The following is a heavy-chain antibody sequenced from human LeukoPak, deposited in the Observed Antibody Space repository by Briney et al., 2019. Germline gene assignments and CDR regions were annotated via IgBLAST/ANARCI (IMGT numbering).Heavy chain of an antibody. CDR3: ARESYYDSSGYPLLYYFDY. V-gene: IGHV3-21*01. D-gene: IGHD3-22*01. J-gene: IGHJ4*02. CDR2: ISSSSSYI. CDR1: GFTFSSYS. Sequence: GGSLRLSCAASGFTFSSYSMNWVRQAPGKGLEWVSSISSSSSYIHYADSVKGRFTISRDNAKNSLYLQMNSLRAEDTAVYYCARESYYDSSGYPLLYYFDYWGQGTLVTVSS.